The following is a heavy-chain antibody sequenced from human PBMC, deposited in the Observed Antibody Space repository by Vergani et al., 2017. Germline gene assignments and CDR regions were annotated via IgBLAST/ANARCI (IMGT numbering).Heavy chain of an antibody. CDR2: ISSSSSCI. V-gene: IGHV3-21*01. CDR1: GFTFSIYS. J-gene: IGHJ4*02. D-gene: IGHD3-22*01. Sequence: EVQLVESGGGLVKLGGSLRLSCAASGFTFSIYSMNWVRQAPGKGLEWVASISSSSSCIPYADSGKGRFTISRDNAKNSLYLQMNSLRAEDTAVYYCAKMGMTYYCDSSGYGDCWGQGTLVTVSS. CDR3: AKMGMTYYCDSSGYGDC.